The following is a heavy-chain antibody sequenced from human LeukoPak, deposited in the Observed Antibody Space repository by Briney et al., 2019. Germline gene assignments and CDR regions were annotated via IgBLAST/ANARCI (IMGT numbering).Heavy chain of an antibody. CDR1: GFTINNYA. CDR2: ISGGGETT. V-gene: IGHV3-23*01. Sequence: GGSLRLSCAASGFTINNYAMNWVRQAPGKGLEWVSSISGGGETTYYADSAKGRFTISRDNSQNTLYLQMNSLRAEDTAVYYCARDYADYVGYFFFDYWGQGTLVTVSS. J-gene: IGHJ4*02. D-gene: IGHD4-17*01. CDR3: ARDYADYVGYFFFDY.